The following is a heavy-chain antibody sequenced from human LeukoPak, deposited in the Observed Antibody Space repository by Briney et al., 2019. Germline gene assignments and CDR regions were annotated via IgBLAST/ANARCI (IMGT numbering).Heavy chain of an antibody. J-gene: IGHJ6*02. V-gene: IGHV1-18*01. CDR3: ARDHQTGRLQNYYYYYGMDV. CDR1: GYTFTSYG. CDR2: ISAYNGNK. D-gene: IGHD5-12*01. Sequence: ASVKVFCKSSGYTFTSYGISWVRQAPGQGLEWMGWISAYNGNKNYAQKLQGRVTMTTDTSTSTAYMELRSLRSDDTAVYYCARDHQTGRLQNYYYYYGMDVWGQGTTVTVSS.